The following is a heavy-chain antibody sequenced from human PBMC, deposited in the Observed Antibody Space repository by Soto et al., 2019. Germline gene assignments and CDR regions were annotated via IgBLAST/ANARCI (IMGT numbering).Heavy chain of an antibody. CDR2: LNTGRSSS. CDR3: VRAGTTRGDY. Sequence: SIRFSWAACAFARTSYCMHPIPQAPGKGPLCDLRLNTGRSSSTYADSVKGRFTISRDSAKNTLYLQRNSLRAEDTAVYYCVRAGTTRGDYLGQVNLVIVSS. V-gene: IGHV3-74*03. CDR1: AFARTSYC. J-gene: IGHJ4*02. D-gene: IGHD4-17*01.